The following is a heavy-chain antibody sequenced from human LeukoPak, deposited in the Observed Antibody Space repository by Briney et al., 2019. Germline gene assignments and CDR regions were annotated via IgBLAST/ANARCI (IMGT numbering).Heavy chain of an antibody. CDR3: ARGGTTLFYYYGMDV. Sequence: PGGSLRLSCAASGFTFSSYSMNWVRQAPGKGLEWVSYISSSSSSTIYYADSVKGRFTISRDNAKNSLYLQMNSLRAEDTAVYYCARGGTTLFYYYGMDVWGQGTTVTVSS. CDR1: GFTFSSYS. CDR2: ISSSSSSTI. J-gene: IGHJ6*02. D-gene: IGHD1-7*01. V-gene: IGHV3-48*04.